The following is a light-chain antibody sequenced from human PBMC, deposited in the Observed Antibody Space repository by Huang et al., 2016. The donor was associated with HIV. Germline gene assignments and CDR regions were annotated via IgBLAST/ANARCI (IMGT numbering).Light chain of an antibody. CDR3: QQYGSSGT. V-gene: IGKV3-20*01. J-gene: IGKJ1*01. Sequence: ENVLTQSPGTLSLSPGERATLSCRASQRVNDNYLAWYQQKPGQAPRLLIYGASTRATGIPHRFRGSGSGTDFTLTIIRLAPEDFAVYYCQQYGSSGTFGQGTRVDI. CDR2: GAS. CDR1: QRVNDNY.